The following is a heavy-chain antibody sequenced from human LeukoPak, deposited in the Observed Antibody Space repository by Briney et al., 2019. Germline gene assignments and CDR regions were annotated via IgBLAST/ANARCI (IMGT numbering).Heavy chain of an antibody. CDR2: IYTSGST. V-gene: IGHV4-61*02. Sequence: SETLSLTCTVSGGSISSGGYYWSWIRQPAGKGLEWIGRIYTSGSTNYNPSLKSRVTISVDTSKNQFSLKLSSVTAADTAVYYCARGGPTTYYDFWSGSGNWFDPWGQGTLVTVSS. CDR1: GGSISSGGYY. J-gene: IGHJ5*02. CDR3: ARGGPTTYYDFWSGSGNWFDP. D-gene: IGHD3-3*01.